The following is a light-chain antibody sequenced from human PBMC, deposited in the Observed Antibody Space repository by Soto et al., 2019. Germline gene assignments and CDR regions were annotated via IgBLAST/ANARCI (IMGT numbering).Light chain of an antibody. Sequence: EIVLTQSPGTLSLSPGERATLSCRASQSVSSSYLAWYQQKPGQAPRLLIYGASSRATGIPDRFSGSGSGTDFTLTISRLEPVDFAVYYCQQYGSSPLTFGGGTKVAIK. V-gene: IGKV3-20*01. J-gene: IGKJ4*01. CDR1: QSVSSSY. CDR2: GAS. CDR3: QQYGSSPLT.